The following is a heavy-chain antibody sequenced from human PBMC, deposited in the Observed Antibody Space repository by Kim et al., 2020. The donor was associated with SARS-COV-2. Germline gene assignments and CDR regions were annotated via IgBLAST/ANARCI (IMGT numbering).Heavy chain of an antibody. D-gene: IGHD3-22*01. J-gene: IGHJ4*02. V-gene: IGHV4-28*01. CDR3: ARNPRHSSGYYYFDC. Sequence: PSLRSRVTMSVDTSANQFSLMLSSVTAADAAVYYCARNPRHSSGYYYFDCWGQGTVVTVSS.